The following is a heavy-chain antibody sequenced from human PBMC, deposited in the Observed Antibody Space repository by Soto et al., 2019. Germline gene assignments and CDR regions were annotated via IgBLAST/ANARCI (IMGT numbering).Heavy chain of an antibody. D-gene: IGHD2-8*01. Sequence: SETLSLTCAVYGGSFSGYYWSWIRQPPGKGLEWIGEINHSGSTNYNPSLKSRVTTSVDTSKNQFSLKLSSVTAADTAVYYCARVPHCTNGVCYSYMDVWGQGNPGHRLL. J-gene: IGHJ6*02. CDR1: GGSFSGYY. CDR2: INHSGST. V-gene: IGHV4-34*01. CDR3: ARVPHCTNGVCYSYMDV.